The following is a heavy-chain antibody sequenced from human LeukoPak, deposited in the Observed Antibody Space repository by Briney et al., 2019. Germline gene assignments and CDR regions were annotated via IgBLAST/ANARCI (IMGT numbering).Heavy chain of an antibody. D-gene: IGHD3-3*01. J-gene: IGHJ4*02. V-gene: IGHV1-18*04. CDR3: ARVVEWLFDPLYFDY. CDR1: GYTFTGYY. Sequence: ASVKVSCKASGYTFTGYYMHWVRQAPGQGLEWMGWISAYNGNTNSAQKLQGRVTMTTDTSTSTAYMELRSLRSDDTAVYYCARVVEWLFDPLYFDYWGQGTLVTVSS. CDR2: ISAYNGNT.